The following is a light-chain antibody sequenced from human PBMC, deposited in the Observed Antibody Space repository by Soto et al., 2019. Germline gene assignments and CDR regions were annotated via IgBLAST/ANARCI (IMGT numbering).Light chain of an antibody. V-gene: IGKV1-27*01. CDR2: AAS. J-gene: IGKJ4*01. CDR1: SDISNY. CDR3: QKYNSAPRT. Sequence: DVQMTQAPSSLSASVGDRVTITCRTSSDISNYLAWYQQKPGKVPKLLIYAASILQSGVPSRFSGSGSGTDFTLTISILQPEDVATYYCQKYNSAPRTFGGGTKVEIK.